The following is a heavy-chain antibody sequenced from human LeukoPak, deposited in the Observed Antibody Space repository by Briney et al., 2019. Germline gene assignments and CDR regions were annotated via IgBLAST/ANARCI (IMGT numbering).Heavy chain of an antibody. CDR3: ARSDSGSSAHAFDI. V-gene: IGHV4-39*07. CDR1: GGSISSSSYY. Sequence: SETLSLTCTVSGGSISSSSYYWGWIRQPPGKGLEWIGSIYYSGSTYYNPSLKSRVTISVDTSKNQFSLKLSSVTAADTAVYYCARSDSGSSAHAFDIWGQGTMVTVSS. D-gene: IGHD1-26*01. J-gene: IGHJ3*02. CDR2: IYYSGST.